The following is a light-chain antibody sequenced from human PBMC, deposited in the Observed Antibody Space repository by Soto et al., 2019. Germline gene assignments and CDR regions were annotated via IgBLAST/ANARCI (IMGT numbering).Light chain of an antibody. CDR2: EVR. V-gene: IGLV2-14*01. Sequence: QSVLTQPASVSGSPGQSITISCTGTSSDVGGYNYVSWYQQHPGKAPKLLIYEVRHRPSGISNRFSGSKSGNTASLTISGLQAEDEADFYCTSYTSSSTYVFRTGTKVTVL. CDR3: TSYTSSSTYV. J-gene: IGLJ1*01. CDR1: SSDVGGYNY.